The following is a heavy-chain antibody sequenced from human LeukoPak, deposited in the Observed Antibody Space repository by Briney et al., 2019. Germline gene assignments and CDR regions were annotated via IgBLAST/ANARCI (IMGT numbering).Heavy chain of an antibody. J-gene: IGHJ4*02. V-gene: IGHV3-21*01. CDR1: GFTFSTYN. D-gene: IGHD1-26*01. CDR3: ARDSSRWELLNFDY. Sequence: PGGSLRLSCTASGFTFSTYNMNWVRQAPGKGLEWVSSISSSGSYVYYADSLKGRFTVSRDNAKDSLYLQMNSLRAEDTAVYYCARDSSRWELLNFDYWGQGTLVTVSS. CDR2: ISSSGSYV.